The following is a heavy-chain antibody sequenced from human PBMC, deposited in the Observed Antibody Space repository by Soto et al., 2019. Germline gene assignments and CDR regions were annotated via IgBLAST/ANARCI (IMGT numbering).Heavy chain of an antibody. CDR2: IYYSGST. V-gene: IGHV4-30-4*01. CDR1: GGSISSGDYY. D-gene: IGHD1-26*01. Sequence: SETLSLTCTVSGGSISSGDYYWSWIRQPPGKGLEWIGYIYYSGSTYYNPSLKSRVTISVDTSKNQSSLKLSSVTAADTAVYYCARDPGANWFDPWGQGTLVTVSS. CDR3: ARDPGANWFDP. J-gene: IGHJ5*02.